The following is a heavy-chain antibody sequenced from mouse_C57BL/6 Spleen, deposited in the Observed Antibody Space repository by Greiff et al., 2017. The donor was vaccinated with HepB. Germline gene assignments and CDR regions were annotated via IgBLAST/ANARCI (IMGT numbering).Heavy chain of an antibody. CDR1: GYTFTSYW. V-gene: IGHV1-64*01. D-gene: IGHD1-1*01. J-gene: IGHJ2*01. Sequence: VQLQQPGAELVKPGASVKLSCKASGYTFTSYWMHWVKQRPGQGLEWIGMIHPNSGSTNYNEKFKSKATLTVDKSSSTAYMQLSSLTSEDSAVYYCARGSITTVVAKRPYYFDYWGQGTTLTVSS. CDR2: IHPNSGST. CDR3: ARGSITTVVAKRPYYFDY.